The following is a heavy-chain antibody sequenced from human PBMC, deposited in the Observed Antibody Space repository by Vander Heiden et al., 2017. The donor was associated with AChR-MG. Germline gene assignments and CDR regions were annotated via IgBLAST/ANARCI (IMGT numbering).Heavy chain of an antibody. J-gene: IGHJ4*02. Sequence: QVQLVESGGGVVQPGRSLRLSCAASGFTFSSYAMHWVRQAPGKGLEWVAVISYDGSNKYYADSVKGRFTISRDNSKNTLYLQMNSLRAEDTAVYYCARGWGSSSWETTNFDYWGQGTLVTVSS. V-gene: IGHV3-30-3*01. CDR3: ARGWGSSSWETTNFDY. CDR2: ISYDGSNK. CDR1: GFTFSSYA. D-gene: IGHD3-16*01.